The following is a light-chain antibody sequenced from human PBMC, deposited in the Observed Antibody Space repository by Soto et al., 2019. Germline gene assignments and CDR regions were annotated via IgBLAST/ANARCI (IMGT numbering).Light chain of an antibody. Sequence: DITLTQSPSFLSASVGDRVTITCRTSQDISSYLAWYQQKPGKAPQLLISAASTLQSGVPSRFSGSGSGTEFTLTISSLQPEDFATYYCQQLKSYPLSFGGGTKVEI. CDR1: QDISSY. J-gene: IGKJ4*01. CDR2: AAS. CDR3: QQLKSYPLS. V-gene: IGKV1-9*01.